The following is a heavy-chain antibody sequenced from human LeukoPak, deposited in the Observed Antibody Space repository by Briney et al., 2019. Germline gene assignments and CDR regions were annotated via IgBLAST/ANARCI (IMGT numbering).Heavy chain of an antibody. V-gene: IGHV3-23*01. D-gene: IGHD6-13*01. Sequence: GGSLRLSCVASGFTFSSTAMNWVRQAPGKGLEWVSGMSGSGGTVYYANSVKGRFSISRDNSKNTLYLQMNSLRAEDTAVYYCARDLSRKAAAGIDYWGQGTLVTVSS. J-gene: IGHJ4*02. CDR3: ARDLSRKAAAGIDY. CDR2: MSGSGGTV. CDR1: GFTFSSTA.